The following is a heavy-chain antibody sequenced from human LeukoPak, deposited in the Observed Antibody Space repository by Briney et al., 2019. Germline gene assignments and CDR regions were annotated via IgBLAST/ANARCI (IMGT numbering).Heavy chain of an antibody. J-gene: IGHJ4*02. CDR3: ATSESQTRFDY. Sequence: GESLKISCKGSGYSFTTYWIGWVRQMPGKGLEWIGIIFPGDSDTTYNPSLQGQVSISADKSINTAYLQWSSLRASDTATYYCATSESQTRFDYWGQGTLVTVSS. V-gene: IGHV5-51*01. D-gene: IGHD1/OR15-1a*01. CDR1: GYSFTTYW. CDR2: IFPGDSDT.